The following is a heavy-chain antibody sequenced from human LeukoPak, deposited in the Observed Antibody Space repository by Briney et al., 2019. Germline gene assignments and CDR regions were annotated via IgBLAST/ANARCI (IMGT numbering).Heavy chain of an antibody. CDR3: ARHGPSYYFDY. CDR2: IKPDGSQQ. D-gene: IGHD3-16*01. J-gene: IGHJ4*02. V-gene: IGHV3-7*03. Sequence: QPGGSLRLSCVASGFIVSNNYLNWVRQAPGKGLEWVANIKPDGSQQYYVDSMKGRFTISRGNAKNSLYLQMNSLRTEDTAVYYCARHGPSYYFDYWGQGTLVTVSS. CDR1: GFIVSNNY.